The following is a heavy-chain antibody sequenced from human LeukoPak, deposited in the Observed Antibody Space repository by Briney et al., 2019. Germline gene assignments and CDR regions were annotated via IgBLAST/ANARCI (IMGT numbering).Heavy chain of an antibody. D-gene: IGHD2-21*02. J-gene: IGHJ4*02. Sequence: PSETLSLTCTVYGGSFSGYCWSWIRQPPGKGLEWVGEINHSGSTNYNPSLKSRVTISVDTSKNQFSLKLTSVTAADTAVYYCTRGKPETVFDHWGQGTLVTVSS. V-gene: IGHV4-34*01. CDR2: INHSGST. CDR3: TRGKPETVFDH. CDR1: GGSFSGYC.